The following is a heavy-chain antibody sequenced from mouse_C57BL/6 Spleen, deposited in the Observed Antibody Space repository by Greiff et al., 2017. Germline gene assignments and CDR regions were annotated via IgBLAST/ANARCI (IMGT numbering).Heavy chain of an antibody. CDR1: GYSITSGYY. CDR3: AREEHDEAPAY. J-gene: IGHJ3*01. V-gene: IGHV3-6*01. Sequence: EVQLQQSGPGLVKPSQSLSLTCSVTGYSITSGYYWNWIRQFPGNKLEWMGYISYDGSNNYNPSLKNRISITRDTSKNQFFLKLNSVTTEDTATYYGAREEHDEAPAYGGQGTLVTVSA. D-gene: IGHD2-12*01. CDR2: ISYDGSN.